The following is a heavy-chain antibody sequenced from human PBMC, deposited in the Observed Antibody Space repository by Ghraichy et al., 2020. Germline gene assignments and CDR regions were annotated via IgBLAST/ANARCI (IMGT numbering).Heavy chain of an antibody. CDR1: GFTFSNYG. D-gene: IGHD2-21*02. J-gene: IGHJ6*02. V-gene: IGHV3-30*18. CDR3: AKEGDRGGDCYSGMDV. CDR2: ISYDGSKK. Sequence: GGSLRLSCAASGFTFSNYGMHWVRQAPGKGLEWVAVISYDGSKKYYADSVKGRFTISRDNSKNTLDLQMNSLRAEDTAVYFCAKEGDRGGDCYSGMDVWGQGNTVTVSS.